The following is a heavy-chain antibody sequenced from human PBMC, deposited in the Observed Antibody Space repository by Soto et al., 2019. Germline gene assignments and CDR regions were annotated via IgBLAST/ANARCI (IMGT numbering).Heavy chain of an antibody. CDR3: ARGGGCSGGSCNFDY. CDR2: ISSSSSTI. V-gene: IGHV3-48*01. CDR1: GFTFSSYS. Sequence: EVQLVESGGGLVQPGGSLRLSCAASGFTFSSYSMNWVRQAPGKGLEWVSYISSSSSTIYYADSVKGRFTISRDNAKNSLYLHMNSLRAEDTAVYYCARGGGCSGGSCNFDYWVQGTLVTVSS. D-gene: IGHD2-15*01. J-gene: IGHJ4*02.